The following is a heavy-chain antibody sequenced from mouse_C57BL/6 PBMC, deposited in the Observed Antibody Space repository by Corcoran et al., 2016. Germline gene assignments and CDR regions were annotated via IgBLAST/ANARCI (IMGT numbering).Heavy chain of an antibody. CDR2: INPNNGGT. CDR3: ASGPFYDGYYFDY. Sequence: EVQLQQSGPELVKPGASVKISCKASVYTFTDYYMNWVKQSHGKSLEWIGDINPNNGGTSYNQKFKGKATLTVDKSSSTAYMELRSLTSEDSAVYYCASGPFYDGYYFDYWGQGTTLTVSS. V-gene: IGHV1-26*01. J-gene: IGHJ2*01. CDR1: VYTFTDYY. D-gene: IGHD2-3*01.